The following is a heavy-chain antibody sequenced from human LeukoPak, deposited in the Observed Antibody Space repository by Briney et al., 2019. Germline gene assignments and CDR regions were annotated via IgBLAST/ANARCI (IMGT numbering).Heavy chain of an antibody. CDR3: ARDSPRIMSDTFLYYFDF. CDR1: GFTFSSYA. CDR2: MSYDGSNK. D-gene: IGHD3-16*01. Sequence: PGGSLRLSCAASGFTFSSYAMHWVRQAPGKGLEWVAVMSYDGSNKYYADSVKGRFTISRDNSKNTLYLQMNSLRAEDTAVYYCARDSPRIMSDTFLYYFDFWGQGTLVTVSS. V-gene: IGHV3-30-3*01. J-gene: IGHJ4*02.